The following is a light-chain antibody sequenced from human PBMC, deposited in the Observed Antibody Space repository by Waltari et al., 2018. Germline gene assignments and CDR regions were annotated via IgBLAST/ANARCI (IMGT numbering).Light chain of an antibody. J-gene: IGLJ1*01. CDR3: CSYAGGGTYV. Sequence: QSALTQPASVSRSPGQSITISCPGTSSDVEKYNLFSWYQHHPDKAPKLMIYEVAKRPSGVSNRFSGSKSGNTASLTISGLQAEDEADYYCCSYAGGGTYVFGRGTKVTVL. CDR1: SSDVEKYNL. CDR2: EVA. V-gene: IGLV2-23*02.